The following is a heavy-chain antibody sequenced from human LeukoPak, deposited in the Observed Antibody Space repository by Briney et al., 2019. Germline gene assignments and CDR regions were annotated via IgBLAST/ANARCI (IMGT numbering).Heavy chain of an antibody. D-gene: IGHD2-2*02. CDR2: TNPNSGGT. Sequence: ASVKVSCKASGYTFTGYYMHWVRQAPGQGLEWMGWTNPNSGGTNYAQKFQGRVTMTRDTSISTAYMELSRLRSDDTAVYYCARDQLLYGPYYYYMDVWGKGTTVTVSS. CDR3: ARDQLLYGPYYYYMDV. V-gene: IGHV1-2*02. CDR1: GYTFTGYY. J-gene: IGHJ6*03.